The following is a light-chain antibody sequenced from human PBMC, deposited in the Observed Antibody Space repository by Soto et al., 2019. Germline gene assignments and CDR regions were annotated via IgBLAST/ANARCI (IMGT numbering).Light chain of an antibody. CDR3: TTYTPSSSLV. Sequence: QYVLTQPASVSGSPGQSITISCTGTSSDVGGYNYVSWYQQYPGKAPKLMIYDVSNRPSGVSNRFSGSKSGNTASLTISGLQAEDEVDYYCTTYTPSSSLVFGTGTKLTVL. V-gene: IGLV2-14*01. J-gene: IGLJ1*01. CDR2: DVS. CDR1: SSDVGGYNY.